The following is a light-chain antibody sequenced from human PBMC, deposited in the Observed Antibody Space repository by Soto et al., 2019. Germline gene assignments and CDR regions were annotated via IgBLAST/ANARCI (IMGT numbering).Light chain of an antibody. V-gene: IGLV1-44*01. CDR3: AAWDDSLNGRV. J-gene: IGLJ3*02. CDR2: NNN. Sequence: QSALTQPPSASGTPGKRVTISCSGGRSNIGTNPVNWYQQFPGTAPKLLIYNNNQRPAGVPDRVSGSKSGTSASLAISGLQSDDEADYYCAAWDDSLNGRVFGGGTKLTVL. CDR1: RSNIGTNP.